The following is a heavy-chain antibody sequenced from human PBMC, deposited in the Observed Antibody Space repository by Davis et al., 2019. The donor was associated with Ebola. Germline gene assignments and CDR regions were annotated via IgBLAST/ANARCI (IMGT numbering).Heavy chain of an antibody. D-gene: IGHD3-10*01. CDR3: ARLGSYGQYHYFDS. CDR2: VHYTGAT. J-gene: IGHJ4*02. V-gene: IGHV4-59*08. Sequence: GSLRPSCPASGASISAYYWSWIRQPPGKGLEWIGYVHYTGATHYNASLKSRVTISVDTSNNQFSLILSSVTAADTAVYYCARLGSYGQYHYFDSWDQGTLVTVSS. CDR1: GASISAYY.